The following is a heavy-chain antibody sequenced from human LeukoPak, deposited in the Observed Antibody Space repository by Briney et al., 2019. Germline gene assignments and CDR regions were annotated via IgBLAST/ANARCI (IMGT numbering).Heavy chain of an antibody. Sequence: QSGGSLRLSCAASGFTFSNYAMNWVRQAPGKGLEWVSVIYSGGSTYYADSVKGRFTISRDNSKNTLYLQMNSLRAEDTAVYYCASLTTADAFDIWGQGTMVTVSS. CDR3: ASLTTADAFDI. D-gene: IGHD3-22*01. V-gene: IGHV3-66*01. CDR2: IYSGGST. CDR1: GFTFSNYA. J-gene: IGHJ3*02.